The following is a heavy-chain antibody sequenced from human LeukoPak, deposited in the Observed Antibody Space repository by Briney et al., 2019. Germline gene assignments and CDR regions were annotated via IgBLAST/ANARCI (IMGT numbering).Heavy chain of an antibody. Sequence: GGSLRLSCAASGFTFSSHWMDWVRQALGKGLEWVANIKQDGSESYYLDSVKGRFTISRDNSKNTLYLQMNSLRAEDTAVYYCAKNPAMPAPWFDYWGQGTLVTVSS. CDR1: GFTFSSHW. CDR2: IKQDGSES. V-gene: IGHV3-7*01. CDR3: AKNPAMPAPWFDY. D-gene: IGHD2-2*01. J-gene: IGHJ4*02.